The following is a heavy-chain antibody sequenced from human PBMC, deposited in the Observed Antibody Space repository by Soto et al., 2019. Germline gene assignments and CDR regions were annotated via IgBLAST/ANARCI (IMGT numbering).Heavy chain of an antibody. Sequence: QVQLVESGGGLVKPGGSLRLSCAASGFTFSDYYMSWIRQAPGKGLEWVSYISSSGSTIYYADSVKGRFTISRDNAKNSPYLQRNSLRAEDTAVYYCARVSITGTTLLGYYGMDVWGQGTTVTVSS. V-gene: IGHV3-11*01. CDR3: ARVSITGTTLLGYYGMDV. D-gene: IGHD1-20*01. CDR2: ISSSGSTI. J-gene: IGHJ6*02. CDR1: GFTFSDYY.